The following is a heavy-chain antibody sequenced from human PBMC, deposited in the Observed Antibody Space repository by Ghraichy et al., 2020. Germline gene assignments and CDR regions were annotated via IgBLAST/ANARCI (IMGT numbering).Heavy chain of an antibody. D-gene: IGHD3-10*01. CDR1: GFTFSSYA. J-gene: IGHJ6*03. Sequence: GGSLRLSCAASGFTFSSYAMHWVRQAPGKGLEWVAVISYDGSNKYYADSVKGRFTISRDNSKNTLYLQMNSLRAEDTAVYYCARDPGYYGSGIDPHLRLYYYYYYMDVWGKGTTVTVSS. V-gene: IGHV3-30*04. CDR2: ISYDGSNK. CDR3: ARDPGYYGSGIDPHLRLYYYYYYMDV.